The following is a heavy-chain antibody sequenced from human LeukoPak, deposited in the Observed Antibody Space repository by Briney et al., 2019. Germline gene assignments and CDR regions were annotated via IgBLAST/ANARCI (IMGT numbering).Heavy chain of an antibody. V-gene: IGHV1-8*02. J-gene: IGHJ4*02. D-gene: IGHD3-10*01. CDR2: INPNSGNT. CDR3: ARRSDYGSGSYDY. Sequence: GASVKVSCKASGYTFTGYYMHWVRQAPGQGLEWMGWINPNSGNTGYAQKFQGRVTMTRNTSISTAYMELSSLRSEDTAVYYCARRSDYGSGSYDYWGQGTLVTVSS. CDR1: GYTFTGYY.